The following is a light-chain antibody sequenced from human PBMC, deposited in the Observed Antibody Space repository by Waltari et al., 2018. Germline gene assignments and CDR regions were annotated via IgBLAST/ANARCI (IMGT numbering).Light chain of an antibody. CDR2: HDD. CDR1: TSNIGTNI. V-gene: IGLV1-44*01. CDR3: ASWDDSLDAFV. Sequence: QSVLTQPPSVSGPPGQRITITCSGSTSNIGTNIVTWSQHLPGTAPTLLIFHDDQRASVVPDRFTASRSGTAASLAISGLQSEDEADYYCASWDDSLDAFVFGTGTKVTVL. J-gene: IGLJ1*01.